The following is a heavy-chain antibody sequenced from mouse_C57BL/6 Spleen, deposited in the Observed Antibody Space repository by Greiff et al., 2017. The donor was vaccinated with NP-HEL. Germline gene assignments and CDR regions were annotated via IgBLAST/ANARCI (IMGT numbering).Heavy chain of an antibody. V-gene: IGHV2-9-1*01. CDR2: IWTGGGT. Sequence: QVQLKESGPGLVAPSQSLSITCTVPGFSLTSYAISCVRQPSGKGLEWLGVIWTGGGTNYNSALKSRLSISKDNSKSQVFLKMNSLQTDDTARYYGARDYGSRNYYAMDYWGEGTSVTVSS. CDR3: ARDYGSRNYYAMDY. D-gene: IGHD1-1*01. J-gene: IGHJ4*01. CDR1: GFSLTSYA.